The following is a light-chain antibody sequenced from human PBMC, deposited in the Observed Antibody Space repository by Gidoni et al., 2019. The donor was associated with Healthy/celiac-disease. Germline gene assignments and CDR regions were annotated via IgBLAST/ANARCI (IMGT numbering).Light chain of an antibody. V-gene: IGKV3-11*01. CDR3: QQRSNWPPLT. J-gene: IGKJ4*01. Sequence: EIVLTQSPATLFLSPGERATLSCRASQSVSSYLAWYQQKPGQAPRLLIYDASNRATGIPARFSGSGSGTDFTLTISSLEPEDFAVYYCQQRSNWPPLTFDGGTKVEIK. CDR2: DAS. CDR1: QSVSSY.